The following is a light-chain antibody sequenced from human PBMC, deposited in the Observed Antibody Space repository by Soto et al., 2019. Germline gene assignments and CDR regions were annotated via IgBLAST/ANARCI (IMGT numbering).Light chain of an antibody. CDR3: QQYYSYPRT. CDR1: QGISSY. J-gene: IGKJ1*01. CDR2: AAS. Sequence: AIRMTQSPSSLSASTGDRVTITCRASQGISSYLAWYQQKPGKAPKLLIYAASTLQSGVPSRFSGSGSGTGFTLTISCLQSEDFATYYCQQYYSYPRTFGQGTKVEI. V-gene: IGKV1-8*01.